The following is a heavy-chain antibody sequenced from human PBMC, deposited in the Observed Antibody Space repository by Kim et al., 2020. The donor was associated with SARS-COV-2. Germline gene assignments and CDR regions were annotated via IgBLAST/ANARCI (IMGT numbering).Heavy chain of an antibody. J-gene: IGHJ6*02. Sequence: SETLSLTCTVSGGSISSYYWSWIRQPPGKGLEWIGYIYYSGSTNYNPSLKSRVTISVDTSKNQFSLKLSSVTAADTAVYYCARDAPTYSSSWYGMDVWGQGTTVTVSS. CDR3: ARDAPTYSSSWYGMDV. D-gene: IGHD6-13*01. CDR2: IYYSGST. V-gene: IGHV4-59*01. CDR1: GGSISSYY.